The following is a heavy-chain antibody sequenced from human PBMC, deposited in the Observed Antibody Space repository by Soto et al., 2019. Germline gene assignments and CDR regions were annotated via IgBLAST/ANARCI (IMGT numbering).Heavy chain of an antibody. Sequence: ASVKVSCKASGYTFTSYGISWVRQAPGQGLEWMGWISAYNGNTNYAQKLQGRVTMTTDTSTSTAYMELRSLRSDDTAVYYCARCIRSCSGGSCYCNWFDPWGQGTLVTVSS. CDR1: GYTFTSYG. J-gene: IGHJ5*02. D-gene: IGHD2-15*01. CDR3: ARCIRSCSGGSCYCNWFDP. CDR2: ISAYNGNT. V-gene: IGHV1-18*01.